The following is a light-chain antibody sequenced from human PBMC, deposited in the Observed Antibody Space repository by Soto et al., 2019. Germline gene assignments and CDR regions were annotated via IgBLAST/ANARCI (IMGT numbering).Light chain of an antibody. V-gene: IGKV1-17*01. CDR3: LQHNSYPLT. Sequence: DIQMTQSPSSMSASGGDRVTITCRASQGSRNGLGWFQQKPGQAPKRLIYAASSLQSGVSSRFSGSGSGTEFTLTISSLQPEDFATYYCLQHNSYPLTFGGGTKVAIK. CDR2: AAS. J-gene: IGKJ4*01. CDR1: QGSRNG.